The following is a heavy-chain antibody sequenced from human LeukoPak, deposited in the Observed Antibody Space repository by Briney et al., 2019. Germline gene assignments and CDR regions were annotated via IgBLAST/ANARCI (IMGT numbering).Heavy chain of an antibody. CDR3: ATSVVVAAISFYY. CDR1: GFTFSSYW. J-gene: IGHJ4*02. CDR2: IKQDGSEK. D-gene: IGHD2-15*01. V-gene: IGHV3-7*01. Sequence: PGGSLRLSCAASGFTFSSYWMSWVRQAPGKGLEWVANIKQDGSEKYYVDSVKGRFTISRDNAKNSLYLQMNSLRAEDTAVYYCATSVVVAAISFYYWGQGTLVTVSS.